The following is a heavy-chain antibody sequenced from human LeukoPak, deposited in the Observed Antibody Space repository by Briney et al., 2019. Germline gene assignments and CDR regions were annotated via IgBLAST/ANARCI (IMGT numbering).Heavy chain of an antibody. V-gene: IGHV4-39*07. CDR3: ARGYYDFWSGSQQKYYFDY. D-gene: IGHD3-3*01. J-gene: IGHJ4*02. CDR1: GGSISSSSYY. CDR2: IYYSGST. Sequence: PSETLSLTCTVSGGSISSSSYYWGWIRQPPGKGLEWIGSIYYSGSTYYNPSLKSRVTISVDTSKNQFSLKLSSVTAADTAVYYCARGYYDFWSGSQQKYYFDYWGQGTLVTVSS.